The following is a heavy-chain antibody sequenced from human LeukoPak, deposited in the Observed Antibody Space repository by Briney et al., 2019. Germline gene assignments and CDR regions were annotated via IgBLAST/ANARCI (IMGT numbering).Heavy chain of an antibody. Sequence: GSLRLSCVASEFTFSAYGMSWVRQAPGTGLEWIGEINHSGSTNYNPSLKSRVTISVDTSKNQFSLKLSSVTAADTAVYYCAREGVSSGYYYPFDYWGQGTLVTVSS. CDR1: EFTFSAYG. CDR3: AREGVSSGYYYPFDY. V-gene: IGHV4-34*01. D-gene: IGHD3-22*01. J-gene: IGHJ4*02. CDR2: INHSGST.